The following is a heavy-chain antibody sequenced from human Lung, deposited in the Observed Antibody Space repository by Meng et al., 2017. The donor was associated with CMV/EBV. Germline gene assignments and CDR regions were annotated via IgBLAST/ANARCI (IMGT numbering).Heavy chain of an antibody. CDR3: ARDRSPLYDTSGRGVDS. CDR1: GFTFSNHA. Sequence: GGSLRLXXGASGFTFSNHAMHWVRQAPGKGLEWVAVISNTGSNDYYADSVMGRFTISRDKSKSTLYLQMNSLRPEDTAVYYCARDRSPLYDTSGRGVDSWGKGTXGNRLL. CDR2: ISNTGSND. D-gene: IGHD3-22*01. V-gene: IGHV3-30*04. J-gene: IGHJ4*02.